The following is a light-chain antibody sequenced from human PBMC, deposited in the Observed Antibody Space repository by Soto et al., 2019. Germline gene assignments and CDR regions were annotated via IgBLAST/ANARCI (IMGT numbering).Light chain of an antibody. J-gene: IGKJ5*01. CDR3: QQRKSYPIT. CDR1: QDINTY. CDR2: AAS. V-gene: IGKV1-9*01. Sequence: DIQLTQSPSFLSASVGDRVTITCRASQDINTYLAWYQQKPGKAPKLLIFAASTLQNGVPSRFRGSGSGTEFTVTITSLQPEDLATYYFQQRKSYPITLGQGPRLQIK.